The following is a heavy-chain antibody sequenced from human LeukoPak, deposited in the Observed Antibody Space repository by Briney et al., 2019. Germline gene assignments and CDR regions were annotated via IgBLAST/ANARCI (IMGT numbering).Heavy chain of an antibody. CDR3: ARDPRDHYFDY. V-gene: IGHV4-59*01. Sequence: SETLSLTCTVSGGSISSYYWSWVRQPPGKGLEWIGYIYYSGSTNYNPSLKSRVTISVDTSKNQFSLKLSSVTAADSAVYYCARDPRDHYFDYWGQGTLVTVSS. CDR2: IYYSGST. J-gene: IGHJ4*02. CDR1: GGSISSYY.